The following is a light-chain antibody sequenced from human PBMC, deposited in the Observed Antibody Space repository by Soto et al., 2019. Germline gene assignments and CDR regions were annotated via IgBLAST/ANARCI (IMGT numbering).Light chain of an antibody. V-gene: IGLV2-14*01. CDR1: SSDVGAYNY. J-gene: IGLJ2*01. Sequence: QSALTQPASVSGSPGQSITISCTGSSSDVGAYNYVSWYQQHPGKAPRLMIYEVTNRPSGVSNRFSGSKSGNTASLTISGLRAEDEADYYCSSYTSDSTLVVFGGGTKVTVL. CDR2: EVT. CDR3: SSYTSDSTLVV.